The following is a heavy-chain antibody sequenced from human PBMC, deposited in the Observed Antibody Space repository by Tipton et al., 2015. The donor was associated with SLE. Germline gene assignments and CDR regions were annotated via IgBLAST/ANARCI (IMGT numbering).Heavy chain of an antibody. Sequence: SLRLSCAASGFTFSSYGMHWVRQAPGKGLEWVAVIWYDGSNKYYADSVKGRFTISRDNSKNTLYLQMNSLRAGDTAVYYCAKDIVATTPIYGMDVWGQGITVTVSS. J-gene: IGHJ6*02. V-gene: IGHV3-30*18. CDR3: AKDIVATTPIYGMDV. D-gene: IGHD5-12*01. CDR1: GFTFSSYG. CDR2: IWYDGSNK.